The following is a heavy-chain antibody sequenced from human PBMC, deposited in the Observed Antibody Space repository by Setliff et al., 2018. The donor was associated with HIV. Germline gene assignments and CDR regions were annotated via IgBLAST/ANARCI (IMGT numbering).Heavy chain of an antibody. Sequence: TYFWMSWVRQAPGKGLEWVGRIKSKTDGGTTDYAAPVKGRFTISRDDSKNTLYLQMNSLKIEDTAVYYCTTGTRLVDWGQGALVTVSS. V-gene: IGHV3-15*01. CDR1: TYFW. D-gene: IGHD2-21*01. J-gene: IGHJ4*02. CDR2: IKSKTDGGTT. CDR3: TTGTRLVD.